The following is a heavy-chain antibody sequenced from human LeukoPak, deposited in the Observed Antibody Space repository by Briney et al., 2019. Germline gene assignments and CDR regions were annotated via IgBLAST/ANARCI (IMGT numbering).Heavy chain of an antibody. Sequence: GGSLRLSCEASGFTFSNYWMSWVRQAPGKGLEWVANIKQDGSEKYYVDSVKGRFTISRDNAKNSLYLQMNSLRAEDTSVYYCATEGGSSIGGGYFDYWGQGTLVTVSS. CDR3: ATEGGSSIGGGYFDY. CDR1: GFTFSNYW. V-gene: IGHV3-7*01. J-gene: IGHJ4*02. CDR2: IKQDGSEK. D-gene: IGHD1-26*01.